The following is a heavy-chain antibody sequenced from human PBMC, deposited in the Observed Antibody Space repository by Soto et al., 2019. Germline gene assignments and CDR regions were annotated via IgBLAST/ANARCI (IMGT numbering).Heavy chain of an antibody. CDR1: GFTFSDYY. D-gene: IGHD5-18*01. CDR3: ARDDEDTAMVKGY. V-gene: IGHV3-11*06. CDR2: ISSSSSYT. Sequence: KPGGSLRLSCAASGFTFSDYYMSWIRQAPGKGLEWVSYISSSSSYTNYADSVKGRFTISRDNAKNSLYLQMNSLRAEDTAVYYCARDDEDTAMVKGYWGQGTLVTVSS. J-gene: IGHJ4*02.